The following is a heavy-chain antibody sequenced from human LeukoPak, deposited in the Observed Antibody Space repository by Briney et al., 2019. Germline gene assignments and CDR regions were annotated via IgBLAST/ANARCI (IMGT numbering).Heavy chain of an antibody. J-gene: IGHJ6*02. Sequence: AASVTVSCKASGYTFTSYGISWVRQAPGEGLEGMGWISAYNGNTNYAQKLQGRVTITTDTSTSTAYMELRSLRSDDTAVSSCARDRGIVVVPAAPESYYYYGMDVWGQGTTVTVSS. CDR2: ISAYNGNT. CDR3: ARDRGIVVVPAAPESYYYYGMDV. CDR1: GYTFTSYG. V-gene: IGHV1-18*01. D-gene: IGHD2-2*01.